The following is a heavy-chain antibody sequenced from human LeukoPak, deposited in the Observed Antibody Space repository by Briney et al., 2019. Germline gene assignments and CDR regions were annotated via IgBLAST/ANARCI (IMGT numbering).Heavy chain of an antibody. J-gene: IGHJ5*02. CDR2: ISAYNGNT. CDR1: GYTFTSYG. Sequence: ASVNVSFKASGYTFTSYGISWVRQAPGQGLEWMGWISAYNGNTNYAQKLQGRVTMTTDTSTSTAYMELRSLRSDDTAVYYCAWGPYDFWSGYYGPWGQGTLVTVSS. V-gene: IGHV1-18*01. CDR3: AWGPYDFWSGYYGP. D-gene: IGHD3-3*01.